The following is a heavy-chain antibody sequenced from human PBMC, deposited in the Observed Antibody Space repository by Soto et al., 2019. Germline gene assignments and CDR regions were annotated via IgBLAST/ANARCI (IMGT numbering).Heavy chain of an antibody. J-gene: IGHJ5*02. D-gene: IGHD1-26*01. Sequence: PSETLSLTCTVSGGSIISNYWSWIRQPPGKGLQWIGYIDSSGSTNYNPSLKSRVTISVDTSKNRFSLNLNSVTVVDTAVYYCARHPRERNPLLHGWLAPRGQGTLVTVSS. CDR1: GGSIISNY. CDR3: ARHPRERNPLLHGWLAP. V-gene: IGHV4-59*08. CDR2: IDSSGST.